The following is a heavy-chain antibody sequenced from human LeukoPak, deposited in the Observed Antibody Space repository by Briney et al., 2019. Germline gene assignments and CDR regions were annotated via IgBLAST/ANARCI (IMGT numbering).Heavy chain of an antibody. CDR1: GFTFSSYA. CDR3: AKVRPGLRYFDWLLACFDY. J-gene: IGHJ4*02. D-gene: IGHD3-9*01. CDR2: ISYDGSNK. V-gene: IGHV3-30-3*01. Sequence: GRSLRLSCAASGFTFSSYAMHWVRQAPGKGLEWVAVISYDGSNKYYADSVKGRFTISRDNSKNTLYLQMNSLRAEDTAVYYCAKVRPGLRYFDWLLACFDYWGQGTLVTVSS.